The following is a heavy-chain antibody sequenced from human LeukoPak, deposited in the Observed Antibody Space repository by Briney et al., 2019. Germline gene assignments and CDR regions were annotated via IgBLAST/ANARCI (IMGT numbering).Heavy chain of an antibody. Sequence: SEILSLTCGVSGYSIRSAYYWAWIRQSPGKGLEWIGSIYHRGNTLYNPSLKSRVTISVDTSKNHLSLELTSVTGADTAVYFCARAPSGIATTGNYYYYYYMDVWGKGTTVTVSS. J-gene: IGHJ6*03. CDR3: ARAPSGIATTGNYYYYYYMDV. CDR1: GYSIRSAYY. D-gene: IGHD1-1*01. V-gene: IGHV4-38-2*01. CDR2: IYHRGNT.